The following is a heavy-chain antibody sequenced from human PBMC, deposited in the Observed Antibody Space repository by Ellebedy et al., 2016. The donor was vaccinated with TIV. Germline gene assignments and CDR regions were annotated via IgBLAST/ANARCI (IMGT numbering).Heavy chain of an antibody. Sequence: GESLKISXAASGFTFNFYAMGWVRQAPGKGLEWVASIIGSGGATYYADFVKGRFTISRDNSKNTLYLQMNSLRAEDTAVYYCASGVMTTVSTGEDFWGQGTLVTVSS. D-gene: IGHD4-17*01. V-gene: IGHV3-23*01. CDR3: ASGVMTTVSTGEDF. CDR2: IIGSGGAT. J-gene: IGHJ4*02. CDR1: GFTFNFYA.